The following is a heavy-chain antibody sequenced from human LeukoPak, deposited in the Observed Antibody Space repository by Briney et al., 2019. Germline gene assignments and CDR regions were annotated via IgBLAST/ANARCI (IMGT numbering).Heavy chain of an antibody. D-gene: IGHD3-10*01. CDR3: ARHLRIRGVIIRLPYFDY. CDR2: IYHSGST. Sequence: SETLSLTCAVSGYPISSGYYWGWIRQPPGKGLEWIGSIYHSGSTYYNPSLKSRVTISVDTSKNQFSLKLSSVTAADTAVYYCARHLRIRGVIIRLPYFDYWGQGTLVTVSS. J-gene: IGHJ4*02. V-gene: IGHV4-38-2*01. CDR1: GYPISSGYY.